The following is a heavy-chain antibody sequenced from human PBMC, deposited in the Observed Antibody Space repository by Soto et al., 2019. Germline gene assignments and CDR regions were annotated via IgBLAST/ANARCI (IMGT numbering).Heavy chain of an antibody. CDR3: SKGTGTTRLYSMDV. D-gene: IGHD1-7*01. CDR2: ISASADST. V-gene: IGHV3-23*01. J-gene: IGHJ6*02. Sequence: GGSLGLAGGTSEFIFHTYSMNWVGPAPGEGVEWVSAISASADSTFYADSVRGRFTISRDNSKDTLYMQMNSLTAEDTALYYCSKGTGTTRLYSMDVWGQGPTVTV. CDR1: EFIFHTYS.